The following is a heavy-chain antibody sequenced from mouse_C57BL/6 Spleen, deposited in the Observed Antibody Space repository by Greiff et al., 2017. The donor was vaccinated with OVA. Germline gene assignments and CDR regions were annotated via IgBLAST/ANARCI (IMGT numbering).Heavy chain of an antibody. Sequence: EVKLVESGGGLVKPGGSLKLSCAASGFTFSDYGMHWVRQAPEKGLEWVAYISSGSSTIYYADTVKGRVPISRDNAKNTLFLQMTSLRSEDTAMYYCARDGYYNYFDYWGQGTTLTVSS. V-gene: IGHV5-17*01. CDR1: GFTFSDYG. CDR2: ISSGSSTI. CDR3: ARDGYYNYFDY. D-gene: IGHD2-3*01. J-gene: IGHJ2*01.